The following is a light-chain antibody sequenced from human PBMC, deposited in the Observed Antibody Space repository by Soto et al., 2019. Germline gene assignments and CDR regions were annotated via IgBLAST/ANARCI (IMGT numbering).Light chain of an antibody. CDR3: QQYYTTPYT. V-gene: IGKV4-1*01. CDR2: WAS. J-gene: IGKJ2*01. CDR1: QSVLYRSNNKNY. Sequence: DIVMTQSPDSLAVSLGERATINCKSSQSVLYRSNNKNYLAWYQQKPGQPPKLLIYWASSRESGVPDRFRGSGSGTDFTLTISSLQAEDVAVYYCQQYYTTPYTFGQGTNLEIK.